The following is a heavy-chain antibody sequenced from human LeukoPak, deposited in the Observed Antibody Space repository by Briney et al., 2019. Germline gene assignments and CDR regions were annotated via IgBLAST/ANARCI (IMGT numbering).Heavy chain of an antibody. CDR3: ARLRRPRGPFDY. J-gene: IGHJ4*02. D-gene: IGHD4-17*01. CDR1: GGSISSSNW. CDR2: IYHSGST. Sequence: PSETLSLTCAVSGGSISSSNWWSWVRQPPGKGLEWIGEIYHSGSTNCNPSLKSRVTISVDTSKNQFSLKLSSVTAADTAVYYCARLRRPRGPFDYWGQGTLVTVSS. V-gene: IGHV4-4*02.